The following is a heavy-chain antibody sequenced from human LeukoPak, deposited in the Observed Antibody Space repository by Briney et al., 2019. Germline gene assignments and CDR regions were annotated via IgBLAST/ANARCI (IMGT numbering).Heavy chain of an antibody. CDR3: AREERRGAFDY. Sequence: ASVKVSCKASGYTFTSYYMHWVRQAPGQGLEWMGIINPSGGSTSYAQKLQGRVTMTRDTSTSTVYMELSSLRSEDTAVYYCAREERRGAFDYWGQGTLVTVSS. D-gene: IGHD1-1*01. CDR2: INPSGGST. J-gene: IGHJ4*02. V-gene: IGHV1-46*01. CDR1: GYTFTSYY.